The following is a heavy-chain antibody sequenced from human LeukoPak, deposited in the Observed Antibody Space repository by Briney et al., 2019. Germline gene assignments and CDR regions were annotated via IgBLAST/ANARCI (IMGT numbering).Heavy chain of an antibody. CDR2: IYYSGST. Sequence: SETLSLTCAVSGDSISIYYWNWVRHTPEKGLEWIGYIYYSGSTNSNPSPKRRVTLSIDTSKNQFSLKLSSVTAADTAVYYCARHIRLGWYYDTGGLYFDYWGQGTLVTVSS. CDR3: ARHIRLGWYYDTGGLYFDY. V-gene: IGHV4-59*08. D-gene: IGHD3-22*01. CDR1: GDSISIYY. J-gene: IGHJ4*02.